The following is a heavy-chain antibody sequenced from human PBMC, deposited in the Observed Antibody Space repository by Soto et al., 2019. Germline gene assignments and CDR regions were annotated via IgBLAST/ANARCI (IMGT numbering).Heavy chain of an antibody. CDR3: ARGLSQYYDSSGYYL. J-gene: IGHJ5*02. Sequence: SETLSLTCAVYGGSFSGYYWSWIRQPPGKGLEWIGEIDHSGSTNYNPSLKSRVTISVDTSKNQFSLKLSSVTAADTAVYYCARGLSQYYDSSGYYLWGQGTLVTVSS. CDR2: IDHSGST. CDR1: GGSFSGYY. V-gene: IGHV4-34*01. D-gene: IGHD3-22*01.